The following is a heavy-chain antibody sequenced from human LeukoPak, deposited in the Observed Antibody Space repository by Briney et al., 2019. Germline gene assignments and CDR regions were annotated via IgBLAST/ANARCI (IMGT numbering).Heavy chain of an antibody. CDR1: GDSIDTYY. CDR3: ARGGAVEGRNAFDI. Sequence: PSETLSLTCSVSGDSIDTYYWSWIRRPAGKGLEWIGRIYTSGSTNYNPSLKSRVTISLDKSKNQFSLNLSSMTAADTALYYCARGGAVEGRNAFDIWGQGTMVTVSS. V-gene: IGHV4-4*07. CDR2: IYTSGST. J-gene: IGHJ3*02. D-gene: IGHD6-19*01.